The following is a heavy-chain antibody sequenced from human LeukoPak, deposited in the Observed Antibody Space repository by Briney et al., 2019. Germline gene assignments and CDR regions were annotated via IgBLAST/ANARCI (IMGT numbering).Heavy chain of an antibody. Sequence: GGSLRLSCAASGFTFSSYSMNWVRQAPGKGLEWVSYISASSGTIYYADSVKGRFTISRDNAKNSLYLQMNSLRDEDTAVYYCAREVSIMISGSDYWGQGTLVTVSS. D-gene: IGHD3-3*02. V-gene: IGHV3-48*02. CDR3: AREVSIMISGSDY. CDR1: GFTFSSYS. J-gene: IGHJ4*02. CDR2: ISASSGTI.